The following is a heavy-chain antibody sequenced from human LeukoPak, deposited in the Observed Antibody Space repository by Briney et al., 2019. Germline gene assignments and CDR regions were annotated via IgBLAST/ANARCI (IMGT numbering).Heavy chain of an antibody. Sequence: SVKVSCKASGGTFSSYAISWVRQAPGQGLEWMGGIIPIFGTANYAQKFQGRVTITTDESTSTAYMELSSLRSEDTAVYYCARGGSNGSGFDYWGQGTLVTVSS. CDR1: GGTFSSYA. J-gene: IGHJ4*02. V-gene: IGHV1-69*05. CDR3: ARGGSNGSGFDY. D-gene: IGHD1-26*01. CDR2: IIPIFGTA.